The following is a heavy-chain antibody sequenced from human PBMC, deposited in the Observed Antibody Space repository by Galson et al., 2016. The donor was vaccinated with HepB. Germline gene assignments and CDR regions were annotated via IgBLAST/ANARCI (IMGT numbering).Heavy chain of an antibody. CDR3: ARLDDYTSSYDQ. CDR2: ISSSSNYK. Sequence: SLRLSCAASGFTLSGYSMIWVRQAPGKGLEWVSSISSSSNYKYQADSLKGRFTISRDNAKNSLYLQMNSLRAEDTAVYYCARLDDYTSSYDQWGRGTLVTVSS. CDR1: GFTLSGYS. J-gene: IGHJ4*02. D-gene: IGHD5-24*01. V-gene: IGHV3-21*01.